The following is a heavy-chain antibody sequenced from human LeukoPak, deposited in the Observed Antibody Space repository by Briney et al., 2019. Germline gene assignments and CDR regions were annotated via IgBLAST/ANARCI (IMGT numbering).Heavy chain of an antibody. V-gene: IGHV2-70*11. CDR2: IDWDDDK. CDR3: ARLRLGLGYYYMDV. CDR1: GFSLSTSGMC. D-gene: IGHD3/OR15-3a*01. J-gene: IGHJ6*03. Sequence: SGPTLVNPTQTLTLTCTFSGFSLSTSGMCVSWIRQPPGKALEWLARIDWDDDKYYSTSLKTRLTISKDTSKNQVVLTMTNMDPVDTATYYCARLRLGLGYYYMDVWGKGTTVTVSS.